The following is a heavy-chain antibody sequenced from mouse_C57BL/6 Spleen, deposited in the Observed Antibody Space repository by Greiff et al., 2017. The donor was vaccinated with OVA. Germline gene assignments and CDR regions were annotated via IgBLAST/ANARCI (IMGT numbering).Heavy chain of an antibody. CDR3: AKIDYDGVGY. D-gene: IGHD2-4*01. CDR1: GYTFTDYN. Sequence: EVQLQQSGPELVKPGASVKMSCKASGYTFTDYNMHWVKQSHGKSLEWIGYINPNNGGTSYNQKFKDKATLTVDKSSSTAYMQLSSLTSEDSAVYYCAKIDYDGVGYWGQGTTLTVSS. J-gene: IGHJ2*01. V-gene: IGHV1-22*01. CDR2: INPNNGGT.